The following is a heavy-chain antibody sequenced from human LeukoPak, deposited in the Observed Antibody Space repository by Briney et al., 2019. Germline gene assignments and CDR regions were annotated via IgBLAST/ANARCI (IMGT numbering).Heavy chain of an antibody. CDR2: ISGSGGST. CDR1: GFTFSSYA. J-gene: IGHJ3*02. CDR3: ATAGYCSSTSCYRGSQDAFDI. Sequence: GGSLRLSCAASGFTFSSYAMSWVRQAPGKGLEWASAISGSGGSTYYADSVKGRFTISRDNSKNTLYLQMNSLRAEDTAVYYCATAGYCSSTSCYRGSQDAFDIWGQGTMVTVSS. D-gene: IGHD2-2*02. V-gene: IGHV3-23*01.